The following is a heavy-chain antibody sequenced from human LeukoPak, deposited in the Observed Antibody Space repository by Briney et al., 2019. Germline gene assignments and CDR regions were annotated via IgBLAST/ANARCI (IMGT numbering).Heavy chain of an antibody. Sequence: KPSETLSLTCTVSGGSISSSSYYWGWIRQPPGKGLEWIGSIYYSGSTNYNPSLKSRVTISVDTSKNQFSLKLSSVTAADTAVYYCARGRSSMVRGYYYYYMDVWGKGTTVTISS. D-gene: IGHD3-10*01. V-gene: IGHV4-39*07. CDR2: IYYSGST. CDR1: GGSISSSSYY. J-gene: IGHJ6*03. CDR3: ARGRSSMVRGYYYYYMDV.